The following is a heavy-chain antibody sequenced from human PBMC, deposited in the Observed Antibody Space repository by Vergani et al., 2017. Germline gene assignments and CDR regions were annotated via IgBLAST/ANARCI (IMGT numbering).Heavy chain of an antibody. J-gene: IGHJ4*02. D-gene: IGHD6-19*01. V-gene: IGHV4-39*01. CDR1: ADSISRGSYY. Sequence: QVKLQESGPGLVKPSETLFLTCTVSADSISRGSYYWGWIRQPPGKGLEWIGSIYYSGLTYYNPSLKSRVAISFNTSKNQFSLKVSAVTAADTAVYFCARQRPGSGWSPGDFDDWGQGILVTVSS. CDR3: ARQRPGSGWSPGDFDD. CDR2: IYYSGLT.